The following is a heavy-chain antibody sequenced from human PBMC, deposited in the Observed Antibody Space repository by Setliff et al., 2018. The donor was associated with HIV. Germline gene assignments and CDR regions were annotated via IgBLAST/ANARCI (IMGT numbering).Heavy chain of an antibody. D-gene: IGHD5-18*01. CDR1: GGSISSYY. CDR3: ARDRSSGGYTYGLIDY. CDR2: VYYDGST. V-gene: IGHV4-59*01. J-gene: IGHJ4*02. Sequence: SGPTLVNPPSETLSLTCTVSGGSISSYYWSWIRQPPGKGLEWIGYVYYDGSTKHNPSLESRVTISVDTSKNQFSLKVSSVTAADTAVYYCARDRSSGGYTYGLIDYWGQGRLVTVSS.